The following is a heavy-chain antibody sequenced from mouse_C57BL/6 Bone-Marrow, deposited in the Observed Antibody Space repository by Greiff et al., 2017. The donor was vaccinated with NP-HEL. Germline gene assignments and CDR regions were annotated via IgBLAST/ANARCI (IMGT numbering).Heavy chain of an antibody. CDR2: INPNNGGT. CDR3: ARYPRFAY. J-gene: IGHJ3*01. V-gene: IGHV1-26*01. Sequence: VQLQQSGPELVKPGASVKISCKASGYTFTDYYMNWVKQSHGKSLEWIGDINPNNGGTSYNQKFKGKATLTVDKSSSTAYMELRSLTSEDSAVYYCARYPRFAYWGQGTLVTVSA. CDR1: GYTFTDYY.